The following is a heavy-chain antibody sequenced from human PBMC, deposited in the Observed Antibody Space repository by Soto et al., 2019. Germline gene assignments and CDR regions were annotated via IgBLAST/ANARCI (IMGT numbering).Heavy chain of an antibody. J-gene: IGHJ6*02. CDR1: GFTVSSNY. CDR3: ARASNCSSTSCPLYYYYYGMDV. Sequence: PGGSLRLSXAASGFTVSSNYMSWVRQAPGKGLEWVSVIYSGGSTYYADSVKGRFTISRDNSKNTLYLQMNSLRAEDTAVYYCARASNCSSTSCPLYYYYYGMDVWGQGTTVTVSS. D-gene: IGHD2-2*01. CDR2: IYSGGST. V-gene: IGHV3-53*01.